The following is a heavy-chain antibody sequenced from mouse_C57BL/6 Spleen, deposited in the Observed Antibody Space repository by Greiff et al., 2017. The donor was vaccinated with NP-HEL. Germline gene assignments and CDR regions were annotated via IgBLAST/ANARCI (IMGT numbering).Heavy chain of an antibody. D-gene: IGHD1-1*01. CDR3: ASSPFYGSSYEYFDV. J-gene: IGHJ1*03. CDR2: IYPRDGST. V-gene: IGHV1-78*01. CDR1: GYTFTDHT. Sequence: VQLQQSDAELVKPGASVKISCKVSGYTFTDHTIHWMKQRPEQGLEWIGYIYPRDGSTKYNEKFKGKATLTADKSSSTAYLQLNSLTSEDSAVYFCASSPFYGSSYEYFDVWGTGTTVTVSS.